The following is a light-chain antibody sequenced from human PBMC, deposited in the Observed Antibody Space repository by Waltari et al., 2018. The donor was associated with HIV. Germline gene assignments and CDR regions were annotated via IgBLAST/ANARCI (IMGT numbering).Light chain of an antibody. CDR3: QPYDNLPQP. J-gene: IGKJ1*01. V-gene: IGKV1-33*01. CDR2: DSP. CDR1: QDIANY. Sequence: DIQMAQSPSSLSASVGDRAPITCQASQDIANYLNWSQHKPGKAPTLLIYDSPSSETGVPSRFSGSGSVTDFTFTSSSLQPEDIATYFCQPYDNLPQPFGPGTKVEIK.